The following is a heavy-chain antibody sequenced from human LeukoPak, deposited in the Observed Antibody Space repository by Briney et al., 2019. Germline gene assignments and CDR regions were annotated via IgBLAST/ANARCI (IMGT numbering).Heavy chain of an antibody. Sequence: GGSLRLSCAAPGFTFSNAWMSWVRQAPGKGLEWVGRIKSKTDGGTTDYAAPVKGRFTISRDDSKNTLYLQMNSLKTEDTAVYYCTTGPSMVRGVTKDYWGQGTLVTVSS. CDR2: IKSKTDGGTT. D-gene: IGHD3-10*01. CDR1: GFTFSNAW. CDR3: TTGPSMVRGVTKDY. J-gene: IGHJ4*02. V-gene: IGHV3-15*01.